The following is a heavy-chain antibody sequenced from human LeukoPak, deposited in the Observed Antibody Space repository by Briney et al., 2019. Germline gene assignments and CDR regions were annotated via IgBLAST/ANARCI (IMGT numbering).Heavy chain of an antibody. D-gene: IGHD4-17*01. CDR2: ISSSSSYI. V-gene: IGHV3-21*01. J-gene: IGHJ4*02. CDR1: GFTFSSYS. CDR3: ARESGYGDYAFDY. Sequence: GGSLRLSCGASGFTFSSYSMNWVRQAPGKGLEWVSSISSSSSYIYYADSVKGRFTISRDNAKNSLYLQMNSLRAEDTAVYYCARESGYGDYAFDYWGQGTLVTVSS.